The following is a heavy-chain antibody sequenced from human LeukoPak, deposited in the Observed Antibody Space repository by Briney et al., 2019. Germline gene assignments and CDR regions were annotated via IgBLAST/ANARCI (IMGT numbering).Heavy chain of an antibody. D-gene: IGHD3-3*01. Sequence: PGGSLRLSCAASGFTFSSYAMHWVRQAPGKGLEWVAVISYDGSNKYYADSVKGRFTISRDNSKNTLYLQMNSLRAEDTAVYYCARVSSGDDFWSGYYIGYYYYYMDVWGKGTTVTVSS. CDR2: ISYDGSNK. CDR1: GFTFSSYA. CDR3: ARVSSGDDFWSGYYIGYYYYYMDV. J-gene: IGHJ6*03. V-gene: IGHV3-30*04.